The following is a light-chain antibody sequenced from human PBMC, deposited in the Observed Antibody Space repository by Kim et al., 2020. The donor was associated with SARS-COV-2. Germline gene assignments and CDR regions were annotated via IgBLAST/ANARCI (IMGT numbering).Light chain of an antibody. J-gene: IGKJ5*01. CDR1: QNGRANY. Sequence: PGGRAPPSCTASQNGRANYLAWYQRKSGQAPRLLIYHASIRATGIPDRFSGSGSGADFTLTISRLEPEDFAVYYCQHYGSLPITFGQGTRLEIK. CDR2: HAS. V-gene: IGKV3-20*01. CDR3: QHYGSLPIT.